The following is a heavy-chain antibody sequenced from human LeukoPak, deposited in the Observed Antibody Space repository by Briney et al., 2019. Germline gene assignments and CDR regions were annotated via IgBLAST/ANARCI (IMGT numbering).Heavy chain of an antibody. CDR3: ARGSMSLVRGDAFDI. CDR2: ISSSSNYI. CDR1: GFTFSSFS. Sequence: PGGSLRLSCAASGFTFSSFSMNWVRQAPGKGLEWVSSISSSSNYIYYADSVKGRFTISRDNAKNSLFLQMNSLRAEDTAVYYCARGSMSLVRGDAFDIWGQGTMVTVSS. J-gene: IGHJ3*02. V-gene: IGHV3-21*04. D-gene: IGHD2-2*01.